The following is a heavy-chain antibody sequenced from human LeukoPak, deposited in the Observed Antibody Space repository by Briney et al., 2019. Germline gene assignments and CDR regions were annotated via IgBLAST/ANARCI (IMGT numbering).Heavy chain of an antibody. Sequence: PGGSLRLSCAASGFTFSSYWMHWVRQAPGKGLVWVSRINSGGSSTNYADSVKGRFTISRDNAKNTLYLQMNSLRAEDTAVYYCVRRDLYYFDYWGQGTLVTVSS. D-gene: IGHD3-3*01. J-gene: IGHJ4*02. V-gene: IGHV3-74*01. CDR2: INSGGSST. CDR3: VRRDLYYFDY. CDR1: GFTFSSYW.